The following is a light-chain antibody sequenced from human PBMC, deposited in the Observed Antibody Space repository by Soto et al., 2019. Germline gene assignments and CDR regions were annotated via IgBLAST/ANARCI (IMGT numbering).Light chain of an antibody. V-gene: IGKV3-11*01. CDR2: DAS. J-gene: IGKJ4*01. CDR3: QQRSYWPLT. Sequence: EIVLTQSPATLSLSPGERATLSSRASQRVNIYLAWYQQRPGQAPRLLMYDASNRATGIPARFSGRGSGTDFTLTIDSLEPEDFAVYYCQQRSYWPLTFGGGTKVEIK. CDR1: QRVNIY.